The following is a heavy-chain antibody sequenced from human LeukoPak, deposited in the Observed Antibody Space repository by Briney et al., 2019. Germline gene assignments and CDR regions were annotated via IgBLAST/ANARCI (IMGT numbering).Heavy chain of an antibody. Sequence: GVSLTRSCTASGFTFCCYSMKWHPQAPGKGLEWVSSISSSSRYIYYADPVRGRFTISRDNAKNSLYLQVHSLRPDDTSVYLCASQSCGLFAYWGQGTLVTVSS. CDR3: ASQSCGLFAY. CDR1: GFTFCCYS. J-gene: IGHJ4*02. V-gene: IGHV3-21*01. D-gene: IGHD3/OR15-3a*01. CDR2: ISSSSRYI.